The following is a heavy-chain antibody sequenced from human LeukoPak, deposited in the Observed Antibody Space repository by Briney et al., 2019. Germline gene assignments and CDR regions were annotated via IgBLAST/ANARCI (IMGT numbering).Heavy chain of an antibody. D-gene: IGHD5-18*01. J-gene: IGHJ4*02. V-gene: IGHV1-46*01. CDR3: ARARGYSYGYRLDY. CDR1: GYTFTSYY. CDR2: INPSGDPT. Sequence: ASVKVSCKASGYTFTSYYMHWVRQAPGQGLEWVGIINPSGDPTTYAQKFQGRVAMTSDMSTSTVYMELSSLRSEDTAVYYCARARGYSYGYRLDYWGQGTLVTVSS.